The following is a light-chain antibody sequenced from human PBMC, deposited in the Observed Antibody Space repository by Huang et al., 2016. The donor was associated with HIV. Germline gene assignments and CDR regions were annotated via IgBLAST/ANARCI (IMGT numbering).Light chain of an antibody. CDR2: GAS. CDR3: QQYNYWPQT. V-gene: IGKV3-15*01. CDR1: QSVTRN. Sequence: EIVMTQSPATLSVSPGERATLSCRASQSVTRNLAWYQQKPGQAPGLLIYGASTRATGIPARFSGIGSGTEFTLTISSLQSEDFAVYYCQQYNYWPQTFGQGTKVEIK. J-gene: IGKJ1*01.